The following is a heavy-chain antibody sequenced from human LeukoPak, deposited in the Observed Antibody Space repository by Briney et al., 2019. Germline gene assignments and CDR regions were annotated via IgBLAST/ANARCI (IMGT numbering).Heavy chain of an antibody. CDR3: ARWGHFDTSGYFVVDY. J-gene: IGHJ4*02. D-gene: IGHD3-22*01. Sequence: SETLSLTCSISDGSISSYYWNWIRQSPGKGLEWIGHIHYSGSTHYNPSLQSRVSISTDTSKNHFSLKLRSVTAVDTAVYYCARWGHFDTSGYFVVDYWGQGTLVTVSS. CDR1: DGSISSYY. CDR2: IHYSGST. V-gene: IGHV4-59*01.